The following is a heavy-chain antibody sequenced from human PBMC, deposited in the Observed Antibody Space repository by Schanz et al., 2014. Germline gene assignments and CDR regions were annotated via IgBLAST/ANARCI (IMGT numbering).Heavy chain of an antibody. V-gene: IGHV3-48*01. J-gene: IGHJ4*02. D-gene: IGHD1-1*01. CDR3: ARDRRNADLDY. Sequence: EVKMVESGGGLVKPGGSLRLSCVASGFTFSSYSMNWVRQAPGKGLEWVSYISSASSTINYADSVKGRFTISRDNAKNSLYLEMNSLRAEDTALYYCARDRRNADLDYWGQGTLVTVSS. CDR2: ISSASSTI. CDR1: GFTFSSYS.